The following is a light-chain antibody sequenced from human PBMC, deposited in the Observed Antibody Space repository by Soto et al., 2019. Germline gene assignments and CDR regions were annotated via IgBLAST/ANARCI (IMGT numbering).Light chain of an antibody. CDR2: DAS. CDR1: QDIRNS. V-gene: IGKV1-33*01. J-gene: IGKJ5*01. CDR3: QQYENLVT. Sequence: DIQMTQSPSFLSASVGDRVTITCQASQDIRNSLNWYQQKPGTAPNLLIYDASNFETGVPSRFSGSGSGTDFSFSISSLQPEDIATYYCQQYENLVTFGQGTRLEIK.